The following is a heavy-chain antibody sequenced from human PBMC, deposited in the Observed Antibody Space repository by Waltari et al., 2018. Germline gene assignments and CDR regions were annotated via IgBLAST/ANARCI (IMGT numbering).Heavy chain of an antibody. V-gene: IGHV1-69*13. Sequence: QAQLVQSGAEVKKPGSSVKVSCKASGGAFISKGISWGRQAPGQGLEWMGRIIPLFGTANYAQNFQGRVTITADTSTGTAYVELRSLRSEDTAMYYCARGSVTAKIAFDLWGQGTMVTVSS. CDR3: ARGSVTAKIAFDL. D-gene: IGHD2-21*02. CDR2: IIPLFGTA. J-gene: IGHJ3*01. CDR1: GGAFISKG.